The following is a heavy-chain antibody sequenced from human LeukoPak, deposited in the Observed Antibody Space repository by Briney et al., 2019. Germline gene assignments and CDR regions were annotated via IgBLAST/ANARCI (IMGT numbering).Heavy chain of an antibody. Sequence: PGGSLRLSCAASGFTFSSYSMSWIRQAPGKGLEWVSYISSSGSTIYYADSVKGRFTISRDNAKNSLYLQMNSLRAEDTAVYYCARSTIVVVPAAMDYWGQGTLVTVSS. V-gene: IGHV3-48*04. D-gene: IGHD2-2*01. CDR1: GFTFSSYS. CDR3: ARSTIVVVPAAMDY. CDR2: ISSSGSTI. J-gene: IGHJ4*02.